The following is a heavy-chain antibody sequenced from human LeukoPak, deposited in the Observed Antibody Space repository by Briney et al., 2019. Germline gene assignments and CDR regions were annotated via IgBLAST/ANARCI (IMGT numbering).Heavy chain of an antibody. J-gene: IGHJ5*02. CDR1: GGSISSYY. D-gene: IGHD3-22*01. V-gene: IGHV4-4*09. CDR3: ARRSYYYDSSGFDP. CDR2: IYTSGGT. Sequence: SETLSLTCTVSGGSISSYYWSWIRQPPGKGLEWIGYIYTSGGTNYNPSLKSRVTISVDTSKNQFSLKLSSVTAADTAVYYCARRSYYYDSSGFDPWGQGTLVTVSS.